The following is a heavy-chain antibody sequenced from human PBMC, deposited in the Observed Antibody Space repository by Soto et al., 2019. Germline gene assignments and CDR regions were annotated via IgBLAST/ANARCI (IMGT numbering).Heavy chain of an antibody. J-gene: IGHJ4*02. CDR3: AKEDPSGRYSLDY. Sequence: PGGSLTLSCEASGFTFSGYGLHCVRQDPGKGLEWVAVTSYYGTNEYYEDSVKGRFTISRDNSKNTLYLQMNSLRIEDTAVYFCAKEDPSGRYSLDYWGQGSQVTVSS. V-gene: IGHV3-30*18. D-gene: IGHD1-26*01. CDR2: TSYYGTNE. CDR1: GFTFSGYG.